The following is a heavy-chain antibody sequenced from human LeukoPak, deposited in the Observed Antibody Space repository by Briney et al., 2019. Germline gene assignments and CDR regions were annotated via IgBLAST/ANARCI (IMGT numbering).Heavy chain of an antibody. CDR3: ARGPGPADDGGGYCFDY. D-gene: IGHD3-22*01. J-gene: IGHJ4*02. CDR2: INPSGGST. CDR1: GYTFTSYY. Sequence: ASVKVSFKASGYTFTSYYLYWVRQAPGQGLEWMGVINPSGGSTTSAQKFQGRVTMTRDTSTSTVYMELRSLRSEDTAVYYCARGPGPADDGGGYCFDYWGQGTLVTVSS. V-gene: IGHV1-46*01.